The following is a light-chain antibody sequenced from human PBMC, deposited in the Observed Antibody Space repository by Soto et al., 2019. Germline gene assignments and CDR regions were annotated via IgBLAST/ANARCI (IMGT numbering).Light chain of an antibody. V-gene: IGKV1-39*01. J-gene: IGKJ2*01. CDR2: AAS. CDR1: QSIMRH. CDR3: QQSYSTPYT. Sequence: IQVTQSPSSLSASVGDRVTITCRAGQSIMRHLNWYQQKPGRAPNLLIYAASTLQSGVPSRFSGSESGTDFTLTISNLQPEDFATYFCQQSYSTPYTFGQGTKVEI.